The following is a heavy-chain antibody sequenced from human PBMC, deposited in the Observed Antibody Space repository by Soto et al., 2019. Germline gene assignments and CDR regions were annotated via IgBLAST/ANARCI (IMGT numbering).Heavy chain of an antibody. D-gene: IGHD3-9*01. CDR3: ARHATYYDILSGYYFDY. V-gene: IGHV5-51*01. CDR1: GYSFTSYK. CDR2: IYPGDSVT. J-gene: IGHJ4*02. Sequence: PGESLKISCKGSGYSFTSYKIACLRQIPGKVLEWMGIIYPGDSVTRYSPSFQGQVTISADKSTSTAYLQWSSLKASDTAMYYCARHATYYDILSGYYFDYWGQGTLVTVSS.